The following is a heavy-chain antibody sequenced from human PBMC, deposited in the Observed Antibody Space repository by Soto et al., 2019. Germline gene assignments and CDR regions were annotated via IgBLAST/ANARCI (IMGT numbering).Heavy chain of an antibody. V-gene: IGHV3-30-3*01. D-gene: IGHD2-15*01. CDR3: ARDRSVYCSGGSCYHPFDY. CDR2: ISYDGSNK. J-gene: IGHJ4*02. Sequence: QVQLVESGGGVVQPGRSLRLSCAASGFTFSSYAMHWVRQAPGKGLEWVAVISYDGSNKYYADSVKGRFTISRDNSNNTLYLQMNSLRAEDTAVYYCARDRSVYCSGGSCYHPFDYWGQGTLVTVSS. CDR1: GFTFSSYA.